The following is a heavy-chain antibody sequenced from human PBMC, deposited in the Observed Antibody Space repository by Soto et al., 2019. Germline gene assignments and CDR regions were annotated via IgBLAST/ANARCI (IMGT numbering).Heavy chain of an antibody. CDR3: ARGGGGNSSPNFDY. CDR2: IYHSGST. CDR1: GGSISSGGYS. Sequence: KPSETLSLTCAVSGGSISSGGYSWSWIRQPPGKGLEWIGYIYHSGSTYYNPSLKSRVTISVDRSKNQFSLKLSSVTAADTAVYYCARGGGGNSSPNFDYWGQGTLVTVSS. D-gene: IGHD2-21*02. J-gene: IGHJ4*02. V-gene: IGHV4-30-2*01.